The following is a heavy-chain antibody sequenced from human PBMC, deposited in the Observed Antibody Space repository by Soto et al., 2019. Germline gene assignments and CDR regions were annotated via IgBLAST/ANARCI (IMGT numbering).Heavy chain of an antibody. D-gene: IGHD5-12*01. CDR2: INSHGDST. J-gene: IGHJ4*02. Sequence: GGSLRLSCAASGFIFSNYAMHWVRQAPGKGLEYVSAINSHGDSTYYANSVKGRFTISRDNSKNTLYLQMGSLRTEDMAVYYCARSDGYNFDYWGQGTLVTV. V-gene: IGHV3-64*01. CDR1: GFIFSNYA. CDR3: ARSDGYNFDY.